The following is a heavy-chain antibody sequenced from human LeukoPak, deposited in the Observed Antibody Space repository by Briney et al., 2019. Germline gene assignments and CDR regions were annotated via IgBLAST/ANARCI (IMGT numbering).Heavy chain of an antibody. D-gene: IGHD3-10*01. J-gene: IGHJ4*02. CDR1: GFTFSSYA. CDR3: AKTKGLVRGVIDY. V-gene: IGHV3-23*01. CDR2: ISGSGGST. Sequence: GGSLRLSCAASGFTFSSYAMSWVRQAPGKGLEWVSAISGSGGSTYYADSVKGRFTISKDNSKNTLYLQMNSLRAEDTAVYYCAKTKGLVRGVIDYWGQGTLVTVSS.